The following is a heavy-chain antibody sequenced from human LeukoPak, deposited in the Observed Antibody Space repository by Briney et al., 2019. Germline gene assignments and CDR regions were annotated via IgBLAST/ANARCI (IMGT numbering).Heavy chain of an antibody. V-gene: IGHV3-23*01. CDR3: AKAISNSGYLDY. J-gene: IGHJ4*02. D-gene: IGHD3-22*01. Sequence: PGGSLRLSCAASGFTFSDYYMSWIRQAPGKGLEWVSAISGSGGSTYYADSVKGRFTISRDNSKNTLYLQMNSLRAEDTAVYYCAKAISNSGYLDYWGQGTLVTVSS. CDR2: ISGSGGST. CDR1: GFTFSDYY.